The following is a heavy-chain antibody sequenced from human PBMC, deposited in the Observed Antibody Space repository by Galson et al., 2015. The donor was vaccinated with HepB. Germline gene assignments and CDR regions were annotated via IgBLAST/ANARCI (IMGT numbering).Heavy chain of an antibody. D-gene: IGHD6-19*01. CDR1: GYTLTELS. CDR3: ATGYGIAVAGTSFDY. CDR2: FDPEDGET. J-gene: IGHJ4*02. Sequence: SVKVSCKVSGYTLTELSMHWVRQAPGKGLEWMGGFDPEDGETIYAQKFQGRVTMTEDTSTDTAYMELSSLRSEDTAVYYCATGYGIAVAGTSFDYWGQGTLVTVSS. V-gene: IGHV1-24*01.